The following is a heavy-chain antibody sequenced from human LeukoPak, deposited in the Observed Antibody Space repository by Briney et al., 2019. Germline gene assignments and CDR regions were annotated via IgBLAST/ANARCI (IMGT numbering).Heavy chain of an antibody. J-gene: IGHJ4*02. CDR1: GYTLTELS. Sequence: ASEKVSCKVSGYTLTELSMHWVRQAPGKGLEWMGGFDPEDGETIYAQKFQGRVTMTEDTSTDTAYMGLSSLRSEDTAVYYCATDHCGSTSCYFYWGQGTLVTVSS. CDR2: FDPEDGET. CDR3: ATDHCGSTSCYFY. D-gene: IGHD2-2*01. V-gene: IGHV1-24*01.